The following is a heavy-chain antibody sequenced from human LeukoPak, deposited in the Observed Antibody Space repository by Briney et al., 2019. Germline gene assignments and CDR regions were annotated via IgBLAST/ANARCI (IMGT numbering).Heavy chain of an antibody. J-gene: IGHJ1*01. CDR2: ISSDGTTT. V-gene: IGHV3-74*01. Sequence: GGSLRLSCAVSGFTFSNDWMHWVRQGPGKGLVWISRISSDGTTTDYADSVKGRFTISRDNAKNTLYLQMNSLRVEDTGVYYCARAPSEIGGYYPEYFRHWGQGTLVTVSS. CDR3: ARAPSEIGGYYPEYFRH. CDR1: GFTFSNDW. D-gene: IGHD3-22*01.